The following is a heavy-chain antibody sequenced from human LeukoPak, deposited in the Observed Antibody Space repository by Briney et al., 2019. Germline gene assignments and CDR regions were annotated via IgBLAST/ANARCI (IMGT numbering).Heavy chain of an antibody. CDR1: GGSINSYY. CDR2: IFYSGST. Sequence: SETLSLTCTVSGGSINSYYWTWIRQPPGKGLEWIGFIFYSGSTNYNPSLRSRVTISVDTSKSQFSLKLSSVTAADTAVYYCARAGSSWYSLGYWGQGTLVTVSS. J-gene: IGHJ4*02. V-gene: IGHV4-59*13. CDR3: ARAGSSWYSLGY. D-gene: IGHD6-13*01.